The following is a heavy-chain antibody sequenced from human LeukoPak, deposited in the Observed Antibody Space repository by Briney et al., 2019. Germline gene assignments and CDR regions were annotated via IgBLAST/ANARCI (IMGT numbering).Heavy chain of an antibody. CDR2: ISYDGSNK. V-gene: IGHV3-30-3*01. D-gene: IGHD3-3*01. CDR1: GFTFSSYP. Sequence: GGSLRLSCAASGFTFSSYPMHWVRQAPGKGLEWVAVISYDGSNKYYADSVKGRFTISRDNSKNTLYLQMNSLRAEDTAVYYCARDAGNTYDFWSGYFGTFFDYWGQGTLVTVSS. CDR3: ARDAGNTYDFWSGYFGTFFDY. J-gene: IGHJ4*02.